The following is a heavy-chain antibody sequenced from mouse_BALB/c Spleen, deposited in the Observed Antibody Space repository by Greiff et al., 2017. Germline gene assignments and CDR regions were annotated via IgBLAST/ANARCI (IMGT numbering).Heavy chain of an antibody. CDR1: GFSLSRYS. J-gene: IGHJ4*01. D-gene: IGHD1-2*01. CDR2: IWGGGST. Sequence: VKLVESGPGLVAPSQSLSITCTVSGFSLSRYSAHWVRQPPGKGLEWLGMIWGGGSTDYNSALKSRLSISKDNSKSQVFLKMNSLQTDDTAMYYCARNEGTTANYAMDYWGQGTSVTVSS. V-gene: IGHV2-6-4*01. CDR3: ARNEGTTANYAMDY.